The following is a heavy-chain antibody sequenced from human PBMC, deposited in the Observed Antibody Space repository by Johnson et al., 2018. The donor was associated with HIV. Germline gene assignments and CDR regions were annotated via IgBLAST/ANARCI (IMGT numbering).Heavy chain of an antibody. CDR2: IGTAGDT. Sequence: VQLVESGGVLVQPGGSLRLSCAASGFTFDDYTMHWVRQATGKGLEWVSAIGTAGDTYYPGSVKGRFTISRENAKNSLYLQMNSLRAGDTAVYYCARVGYHDAFDIWGQGTLVTVSS. CDR1: GFTFDDYT. CDR3: ARVGYHDAFDI. D-gene: IGHD3-16*02. V-gene: IGHV3-13*01. J-gene: IGHJ3*02.